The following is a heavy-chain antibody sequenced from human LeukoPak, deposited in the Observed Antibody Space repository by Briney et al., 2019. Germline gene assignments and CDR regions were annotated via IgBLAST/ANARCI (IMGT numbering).Heavy chain of an antibody. Sequence: KPSETLSLTCTVSSGSISSSSYYWGWIRQPPGKGLEWIGSIYYSGSTYYNPSLKSRVTISVGTSKNQFSLKLSSVTAADTAVYYCASAGRSSSWYTKAYYFDYWGQGTLVTVSS. CDR3: ASAGRSSSWYTKAYYFDY. CDR2: IYYSGST. CDR1: SGSISSSSYY. J-gene: IGHJ4*02. D-gene: IGHD6-13*01. V-gene: IGHV4-39*07.